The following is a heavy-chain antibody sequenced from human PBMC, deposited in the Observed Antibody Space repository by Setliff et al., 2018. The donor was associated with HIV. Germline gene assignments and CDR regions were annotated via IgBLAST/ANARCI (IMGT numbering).Heavy chain of an antibody. D-gene: IGHD3-22*01. J-gene: IGHJ5*02. V-gene: IGHV4-39*01. CDR1: GGSASNSRYY. CDR3: ASRIYYYDSNNFLREEGFDP. CDR2: IHYNEKT. Sequence: SETLSLTCTVSGGSASNSRYYWAWIRQPPGKGLEYIGSIHYNEKTYYNPSLKSRVTISIDTSNNQFSLNLTSVTAAETAVYYCASRIYYYDSNNFLREEGFDPWGQGTLVTVSS.